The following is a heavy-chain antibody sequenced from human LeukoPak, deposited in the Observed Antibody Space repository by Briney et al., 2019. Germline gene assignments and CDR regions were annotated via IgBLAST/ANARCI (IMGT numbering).Heavy chain of an antibody. CDR1: GFTFSSCA. Sequence: SGGSLRLSCAASGFTFSSCAVHWVRQAPGKGLEWVAVIAYDGSNKYHADSVKGRFTISRDNSKNTLYLQMNSLRAEDTAVYYCARETGSAVGSTDFDYWGQGTLVTVSS. J-gene: IGHJ4*02. D-gene: IGHD4-17*01. CDR2: IAYDGSNK. CDR3: ARETGSAVGSTDFDY. V-gene: IGHV3-30-3*01.